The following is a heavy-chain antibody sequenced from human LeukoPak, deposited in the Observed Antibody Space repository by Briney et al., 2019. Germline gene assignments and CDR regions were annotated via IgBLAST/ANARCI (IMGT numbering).Heavy chain of an antibody. Sequence: PSETLSLTCTVSGGSISSSSYYWGWIRQPPGKGLEWVGSISFSGSTYYNSSLKSRVTIFVDKSKSQVSLTLNSVTAADTAVYYCARQLEAAGGFDYWGQGTLVTVFS. J-gene: IGHJ4*02. D-gene: IGHD3-16*01. CDR1: GGSISSSSYY. CDR3: ARQLEAAGGFDY. CDR2: ISFSGST. V-gene: IGHV4-39*01.